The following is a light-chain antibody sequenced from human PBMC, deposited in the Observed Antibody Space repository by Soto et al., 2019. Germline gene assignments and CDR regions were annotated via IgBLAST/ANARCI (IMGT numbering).Light chain of an antibody. CDR3: QQYGSSLWT. Sequence: EIVLTQSPGTLSLSPGERATLSCRASQSVGSTFLAWYQQKPGQAPRLLIYGVSTRATGIPDRFSGSWSGTDFTLTISRLEPEDFAVYYCQQYGSSLWTFGQGTKVDIK. CDR1: QSVGSTF. J-gene: IGKJ1*01. CDR2: GVS. V-gene: IGKV3-20*01.